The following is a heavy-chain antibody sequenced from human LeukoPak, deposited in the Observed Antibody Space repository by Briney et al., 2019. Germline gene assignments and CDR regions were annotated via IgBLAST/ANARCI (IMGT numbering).Heavy chain of an antibody. J-gene: IGHJ4*02. CDR3: AKDRDMVRGENYFDY. V-gene: IGHV3-30*18. D-gene: IGHD3-10*01. Sequence: PGGSLRLSCAASGLTFSGYGMHWVRQAPGKGLEWVAVISNDGSNKYYADSVKGRFTISRDNSKNTLYLLMNSLRAEDTAVYYCAKDRDMVRGENYFDYWGQGTLVTVSS. CDR1: GLTFSGYG. CDR2: ISNDGSNK.